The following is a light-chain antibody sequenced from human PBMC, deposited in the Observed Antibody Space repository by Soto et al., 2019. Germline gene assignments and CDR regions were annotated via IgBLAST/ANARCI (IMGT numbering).Light chain of an antibody. CDR1: QSVSSSY. CDR2: GAS. V-gene: IGKV3-20*01. J-gene: IGKJ1*01. Sequence: EIVLTQSPGTLSLSPRERATLSCRASQSVSSSYLAWYQQKPGQAPRLLIYGASSRATGIPDRFSGSGSGTEFTLTISRLEPEDFAVYYCQQYGSSPWTFGQGTKVDIK. CDR3: QQYGSSPWT.